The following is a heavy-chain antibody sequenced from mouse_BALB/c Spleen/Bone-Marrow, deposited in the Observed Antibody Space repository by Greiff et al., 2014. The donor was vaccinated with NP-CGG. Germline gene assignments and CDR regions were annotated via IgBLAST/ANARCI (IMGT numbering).Heavy chain of an antibody. CDR2: INPSNGRT. CDR1: GYTFTTYW. CDR3: ARGDGKYAFAY. J-gene: IGHJ3*01. D-gene: IGHD2-1*01. Sequence: QVQLQQSGAGLVKPGASVKLSCKASGYTFTTYWMQWVKQRPGQGLEWIGEINPSNGRTNYNEKFKRKATLTVDKSSSTAYMQLSSLTSEDSAVYYCARGDGKYAFAYWGQGTLVTVSA. V-gene: IGHV1S81*02.